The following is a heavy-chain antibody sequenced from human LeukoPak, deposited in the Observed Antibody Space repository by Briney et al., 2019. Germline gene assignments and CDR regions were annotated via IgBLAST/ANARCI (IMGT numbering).Heavy chain of an antibody. Sequence: GGSLRLSCAASGFTFSSYAMSWVRQAPGKGLEWVSAISGSGGSTYYADSVKGRFTISRDNSKNTLYLQMNSLRAEDTAVYYCAKGETTVTTFYYYGMDVWGQGTTVTVSS. CDR1: GFTFSSYA. V-gene: IGHV3-23*01. CDR2: ISGSGGST. J-gene: IGHJ6*02. CDR3: AKGETTVTTFYYYGMDV. D-gene: IGHD4-17*01.